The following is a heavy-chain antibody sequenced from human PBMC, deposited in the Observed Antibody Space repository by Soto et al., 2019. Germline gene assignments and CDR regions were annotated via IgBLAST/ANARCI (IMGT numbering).Heavy chain of an antibody. CDR2: IIPIFGTI. CDR1: GGTFSRYP. Sequence: ASVKVSCKASGGTFSRYPIAWVRQAPGHGLEWMGQIIPIFGTISHAQNFQGRVTMTADTSTSTAYMELRSLRSDDTAVYYCARDFYPLAYYFDYWGQGTLVTVSS. J-gene: IGHJ4*02. CDR3: ARDFYPLAYYFDY. V-gene: IGHV1-69*06.